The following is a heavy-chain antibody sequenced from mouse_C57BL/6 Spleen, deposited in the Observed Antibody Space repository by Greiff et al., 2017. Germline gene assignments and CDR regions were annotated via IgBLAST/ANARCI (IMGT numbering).Heavy chain of an antibody. Sequence: EVQVVESGGGLVQPGGSLKLSCAASGFTFSDYYMYWVRQTPEKRLEWVAYISNGGGSTYYPDTVKGRFTISRDNAKNTLYLQMSRLKSEDTAMYYCARGGNYEAMDYWGQGTSVTVSS. CDR1: GFTFSDYY. CDR2: ISNGGGST. J-gene: IGHJ4*01. V-gene: IGHV5-12*01. D-gene: IGHD2-1*01. CDR3: ARGGNYEAMDY.